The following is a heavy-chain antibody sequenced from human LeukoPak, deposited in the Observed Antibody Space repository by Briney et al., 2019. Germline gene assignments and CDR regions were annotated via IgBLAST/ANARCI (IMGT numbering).Heavy chain of an antibody. D-gene: IGHD3-10*01. CDR2: IYYSGST. CDR3: ARHPAPITMVRGVISDAFDI. V-gene: IGHV4-39*01. J-gene: IGHJ3*02. Sequence: SQTLSLTCTVSGGSISSGGYYWSWIRQPPGKGLEWIGSIYYSGSTYYNPSLKSRVTISVDTSKNQFSLKLSSVTAADTAVYYCARHPAPITMVRGVISDAFDIWGQGTMVTVSS. CDR1: GGSISSGGYY.